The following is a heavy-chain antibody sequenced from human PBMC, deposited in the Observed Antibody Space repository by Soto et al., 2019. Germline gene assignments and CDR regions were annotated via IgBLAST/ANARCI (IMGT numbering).Heavy chain of an antibody. CDR3: SRHAPHYYYYYCMDG. J-gene: IGHJ6*03. Sequence: ESMQISSKGSGYSLTSYWIGWVRPLHDKGLGWMGINNPSDTDTRYSPSIQGQVTISADKSISTAYRQWSSLKASDTAMYYCSRHAPHYYYYYCMDGWGKGTTVTVSS. CDR2: NNPSDTDT. V-gene: IGHV5-51*01. CDR1: GYSLTSYW.